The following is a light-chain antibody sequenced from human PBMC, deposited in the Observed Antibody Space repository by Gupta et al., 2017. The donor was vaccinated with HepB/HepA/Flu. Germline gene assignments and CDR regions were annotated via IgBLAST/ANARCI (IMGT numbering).Light chain of an antibody. J-gene: IGLJ2*01. V-gene: IGLV1-40*01. CDR2: GNT. CDR1: SSNIGAGYD. CDR3: QSYDSSLSGVV. Sequence: QSVLTQPPSVSGAPGQRVTISCNGSSSNIGAGYDVHWYQQLPGTAPKLLIYGNTNRPSGVPDRFSGSKSGTSASLAITGLQAEDEADYYCQSYDSSLSGVVCGGGTKL.